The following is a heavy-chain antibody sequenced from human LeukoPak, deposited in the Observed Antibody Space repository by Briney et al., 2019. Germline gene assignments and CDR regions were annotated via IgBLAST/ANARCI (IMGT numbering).Heavy chain of an antibody. Sequence: GGSLRLPCAGSGFTFSSYAMSWVRQAPGKGLEWVSAISDTGATTYDADSVKGRFTISRDNSRSTLYLQMNSLRAEDTALYYCAKDTSIGRYCTNGVCSPFDYWGQGTLVTVSS. J-gene: IGHJ4*02. D-gene: IGHD2-8*01. CDR3: AKDTSIGRYCTNGVCSPFDY. CDR2: ISDTGATT. V-gene: IGHV3-23*01. CDR1: GFTFSSYA.